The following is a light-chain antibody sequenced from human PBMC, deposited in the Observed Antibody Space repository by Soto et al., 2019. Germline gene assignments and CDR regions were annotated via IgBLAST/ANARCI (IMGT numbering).Light chain of an antibody. V-gene: IGKV4-1*01. J-gene: IGKJ3*01. Sequence: DILMTQSPDSLAVSLGERATINCKSSQSVLYSSNNKNYLAWYQQKPGQPPKLLIYWASTRESGVPDRFSGSGSGTDFTLTISSLQAEDVAVYYCQQYYSTLRSFGPGTKVDIK. CDR1: QSVLYSSNNKNY. CDR3: QQYYSTLRS. CDR2: WAS.